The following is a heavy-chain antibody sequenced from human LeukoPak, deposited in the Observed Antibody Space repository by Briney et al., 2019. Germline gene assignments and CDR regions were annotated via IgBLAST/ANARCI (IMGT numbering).Heavy chain of an antibody. Sequence: SDTLSLTCTVSGGSINSYWSWIRQPAGKGLEWIGRISGSGTITYNPALQSRLSISIDTSKNQFSLKLMSVTAADTAVYYCARDSGTTGEVKFDPWGQGTPVTVSS. CDR3: ARDSGTTGEVKFDP. CDR2: ISGSGTI. D-gene: IGHD3-10*01. CDR1: GGSINSY. J-gene: IGHJ5*02. V-gene: IGHV4-4*07.